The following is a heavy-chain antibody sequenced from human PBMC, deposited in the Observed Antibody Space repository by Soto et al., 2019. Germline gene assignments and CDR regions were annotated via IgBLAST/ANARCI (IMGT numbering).Heavy chain of an antibody. D-gene: IGHD1-26*01. J-gene: IGHJ4*02. Sequence: QIQLVQSGTEVKKPGASVKVSCKASGYTFTSYGISWVRQAPGQGLEWMGWISAYNDNTNYAEKLQRRVTMTTDTSTSTAYMELRSLRSDDTAVYFCARDQVGATGDYWGQGTLVTVSS. V-gene: IGHV1-18*01. CDR3: ARDQVGATGDY. CDR1: GYTFTSYG. CDR2: ISAYNDNT.